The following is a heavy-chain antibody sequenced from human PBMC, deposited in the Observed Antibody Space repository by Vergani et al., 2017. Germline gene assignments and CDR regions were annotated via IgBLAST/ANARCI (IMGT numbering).Heavy chain of an antibody. Sequence: VQLVESGGGLVKTGGSLRLSCIASGFTFRIYGMHWVRQAPGKGLEWVAFIRYDGTKRFYGDSVKGRFTISRDNSQTTVFLQMNSLRADDSAVYYCARRYLCGGDCNWFDPWGQGTLVTVSS. CDR1: GFTFRIYG. CDR3: ARRYLCGGDCNWFDP. D-gene: IGHD2-21*02. CDR2: IRYDGTKR. J-gene: IGHJ5*02. V-gene: IGHV3-30*02.